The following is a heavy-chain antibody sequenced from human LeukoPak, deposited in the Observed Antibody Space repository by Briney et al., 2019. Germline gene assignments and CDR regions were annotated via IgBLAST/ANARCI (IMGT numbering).Heavy chain of an antibody. J-gene: IGHJ5*02. CDR3: ARQSGYCSSTSCYWHWFDP. Sequence: PSETLSLTCAVYGGSFSDFYWNWIRQPPGKGLEWIGEINHNGSTNYNPSLKSRVTISVDTSKNQFSLKLSSVTAADTAVYYCARQSGYCSSTSCYWHWFDPWGQGTLVTVSS. CDR2: INHNGST. D-gene: IGHD2-2*01. CDR1: GGSFSDFY. V-gene: IGHV4-34*01.